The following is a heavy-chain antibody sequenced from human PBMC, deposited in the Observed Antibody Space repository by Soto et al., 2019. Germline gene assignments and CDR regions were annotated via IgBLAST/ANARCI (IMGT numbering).Heavy chain of an antibody. CDR1: GFTFSDYY. CDR2: ITGSGGYT. J-gene: IGHJ4*02. D-gene: IGHD6-13*01. Sequence: QVQLVESGGGLVKPGGSLRLSCAASGFTFSDYYMSWIRQGPGKGLEWVSYITGSGGYTNYVESVRGRFTISRDNAKNSLYLQMNSLRVEDTAVYYCARVAYSSTWYEVDYWGQGTLVTVSS. V-gene: IGHV3-11*06. CDR3: ARVAYSSTWYEVDY.